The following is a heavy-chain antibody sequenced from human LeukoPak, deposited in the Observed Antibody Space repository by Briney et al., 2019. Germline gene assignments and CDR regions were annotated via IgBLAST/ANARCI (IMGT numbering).Heavy chain of an antibody. CDR3: ATGYSSGWYFYFQH. D-gene: IGHD6-19*01. Sequence: GGSLRLSCAASGFTFSSYAMSWVRQAPGKGLEWVANIKQDGSEKNYVDSVKGRFTISRDNAKNSLSLRMNSLSAEDTAVYYCATGYSSGWYFYFQHWGQGSLVSVSS. J-gene: IGHJ1*01. CDR2: IKQDGSEK. V-gene: IGHV3-7*01. CDR1: GFTFSSYA.